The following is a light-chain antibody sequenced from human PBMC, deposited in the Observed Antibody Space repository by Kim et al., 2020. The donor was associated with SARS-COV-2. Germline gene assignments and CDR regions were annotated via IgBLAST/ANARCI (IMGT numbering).Light chain of an antibody. Sequence: QLVLTQSPSASASLGASVKLTCTLSSGHSTYAIAWHQQQPEKGPRYLMKLNSDGSHSKGDGIPDRFSGSSSGPERYLTISSLQSEDEADYYCQTWGTGIVLIGGGTQLTVL. CDR1: SGHSTYA. V-gene: IGLV4-69*01. CDR3: QTWGTGIVL. CDR2: LNSDGSH. J-gene: IGLJ2*01.